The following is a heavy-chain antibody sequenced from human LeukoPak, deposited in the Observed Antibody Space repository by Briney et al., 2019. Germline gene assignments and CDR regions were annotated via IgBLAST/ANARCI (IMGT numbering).Heavy chain of an antibody. D-gene: IGHD3-10*02. V-gene: IGHV4-39*01. CDR1: GGSISSSSYY. CDR2: IYYSGST. CDR3: ASGLITMIGGV. J-gene: IGHJ6*04. Sequence: KPSETLSLTCTVSGGSISSSSYYWGWIRQPPGKGLEWIGSIYYSGSTYYNPSLKSRVTISVDTSKNQFSLKLSSVTAADTAVYYCASGLITMIGGVWGKGTTVTISS.